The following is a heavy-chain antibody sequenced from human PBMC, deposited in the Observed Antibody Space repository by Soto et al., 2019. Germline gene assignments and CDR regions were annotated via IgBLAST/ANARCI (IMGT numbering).Heavy chain of an antibody. D-gene: IGHD1-26*01. J-gene: IGHJ4*02. Sequence: GGSLRLSCAASGFTFSSYAMIWVRQAPGKGLEWVSAISGSGGTTYYADSVKGRFTISRDNSKNTLYLQMNSLRAADTAVYYCARSPSFSGSYPPREFWGQGTMVTVSS. CDR3: ARSPSFSGSYPPREF. V-gene: IGHV3-23*01. CDR1: GFTFSSYA. CDR2: ISGSGGTT.